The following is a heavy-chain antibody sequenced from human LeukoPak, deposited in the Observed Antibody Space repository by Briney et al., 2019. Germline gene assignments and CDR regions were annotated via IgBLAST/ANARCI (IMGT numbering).Heavy chain of an antibody. V-gene: IGHV4-59*08. J-gene: IGHJ4*02. Sequence: PSETLSLTCTVSGGSISSYYWSWIRQPPGKGLEWIGYIYYSGSTNYNPSLKSRVTISVDTSTNQFSLKLSSVTAADTAVYYCARHRGIAVSAFDYWGQGTLVTVS. CDR2: IYYSGST. CDR1: GGSISSYY. D-gene: IGHD6-19*01. CDR3: ARHRGIAVSAFDY.